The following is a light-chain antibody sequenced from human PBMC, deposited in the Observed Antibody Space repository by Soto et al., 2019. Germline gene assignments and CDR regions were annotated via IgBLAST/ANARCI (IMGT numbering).Light chain of an antibody. CDR1: TSNIGNRH. CDR2: DNN. V-gene: IGLV1-51*01. Sequence: QSVLTQPPSVSAAPGQRVTISCSGSTSNIGNRHDSWYQQLPATAPKLLLNDNNKRPSAIPDRLSGAKYGTSATLRITGLQTGDEADYYCGPWDDSMKSGWVFGGGTKLTVL. CDR3: GPWDDSMKSGWV. J-gene: IGLJ3*02.